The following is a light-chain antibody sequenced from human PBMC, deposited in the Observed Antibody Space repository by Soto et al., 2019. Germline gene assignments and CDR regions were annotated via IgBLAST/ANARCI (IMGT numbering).Light chain of an antibody. CDR2: DVS. J-gene: IGLJ2*01. CDR1: SSDVGGYNY. CDR3: SSYTSSSTVV. Sequence: QSALTQPASVSGSPGQSITISCTGTSSDVGGYNYVSWYQQHPGKAPKLMIYDVSNRPSGVSNRFSGSKSGNMASLTISGLQAEVEADYYCSSYTSSSTVVFGGGTKLTVL. V-gene: IGLV2-14*01.